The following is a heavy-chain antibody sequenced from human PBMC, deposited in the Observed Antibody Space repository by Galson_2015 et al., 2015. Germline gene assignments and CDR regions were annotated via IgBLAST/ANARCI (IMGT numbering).Heavy chain of an antibody. Sequence: SLRLSCAASGFTFSSYGMHWVRQAPGKGLEWVAVISYDGSNKYYADSVKGRFTISRDNSKNSLYLQMNSLRAEDTAVYYCARDFPPHRYFDWLSIDAFDIWGQGTMVTVSS. V-gene: IGHV3-30*03. D-gene: IGHD3-9*01. CDR1: GFTFSSYG. CDR2: ISYDGSNK. CDR3: ARDFPPHRYFDWLSIDAFDI. J-gene: IGHJ3*02.